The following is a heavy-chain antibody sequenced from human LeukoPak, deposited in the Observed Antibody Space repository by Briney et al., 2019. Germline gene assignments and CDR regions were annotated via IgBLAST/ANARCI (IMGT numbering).Heavy chain of an antibody. CDR3: ARGVDTAMVPYYYYYMDV. CDR2: INPNSGGT. J-gene: IGHJ6*03. Sequence: ASVKVSCKASEYTFTDYYMHWVRQAPGQGLEWMGWINPNSGGTNYAQNFQGRVTMTRDTSISTAYMELSRLRSDDTAVYYCARGVDTAMVPYYYYYMDVWGKGTTVTVSS. V-gene: IGHV1-2*02. CDR1: EYTFTDYY. D-gene: IGHD5-18*01.